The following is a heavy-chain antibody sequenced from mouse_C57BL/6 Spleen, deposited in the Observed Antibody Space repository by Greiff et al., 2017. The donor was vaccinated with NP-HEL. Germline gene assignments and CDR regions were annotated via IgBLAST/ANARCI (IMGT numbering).Heavy chain of an antibody. J-gene: IGHJ1*03. D-gene: IGHD1-1*02. CDR2: IWSGGST. CDR3: ARGVGSYFPYFDV. CDR1: GFSLTSYG. Sequence: VQLQQSGPGLVQPSQSLSITCTVSGFSLTSYGVHWVRQSPGKGLEWLGVIWSGGSTDYNAAFISRLSISKDNSKSQVFFKMNSLQADDTAIYYCARGVGSYFPYFDVWGTGTTVTVSS. V-gene: IGHV2-2*01.